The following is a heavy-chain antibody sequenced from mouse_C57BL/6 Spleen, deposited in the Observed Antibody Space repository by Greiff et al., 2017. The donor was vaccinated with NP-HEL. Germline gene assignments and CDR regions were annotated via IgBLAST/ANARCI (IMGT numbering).Heavy chain of an antibody. CDR1: GYSFTGYY. V-gene: IGHV1-42*01. J-gene: IGHJ4*01. CDR2: INPSTGGT. CDR3: ARKGDPYLGAMDY. Sequence: EVHLVESGPELVKPGASVKISCKASGYSFTGYYMNWVKQSPEKSLEWIGEINPSTGGTTYNQKFKAKATLTVDKSSSTAYMQLKSLTSEDSAVYYCARKGDPYLGAMDYWGQGTSVTVSS. D-gene: IGHD2-10*01.